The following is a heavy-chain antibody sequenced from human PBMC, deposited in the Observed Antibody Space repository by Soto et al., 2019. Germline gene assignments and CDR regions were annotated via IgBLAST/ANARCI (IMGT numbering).Heavy chain of an antibody. D-gene: IGHD2-15*01. CDR3: ARDLRLDCSGGSCYGVGTTHPDFDY. CDR2: ISAYNGNT. CDR1: GYTFTSYG. J-gene: IGHJ4*02. Sequence: GASVKVSCKASGYTFTSYGISWVRQAPGQGLEWMGWISAYNGNTNYAQKLQGRVTMTTDTSTSTAYMELRSLRSDDTAAYYCARDLRLDCSGGSCYGVGTTHPDFDYWGRGTLVTVSS. V-gene: IGHV1-18*01.